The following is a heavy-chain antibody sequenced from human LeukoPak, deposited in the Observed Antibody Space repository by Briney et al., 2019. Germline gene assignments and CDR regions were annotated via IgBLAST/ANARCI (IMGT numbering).Heavy chain of an antibody. CDR3: ARAITMVRGVIITGFDY. V-gene: IGHV4-39*01. CDR1: GGSISSSSYY. Sequence: PSDTLSLTCTVSGGSISSSSYYWGWIRQPPGKGLEWIGSIYYSGSTYYNPSLKSRVTISVDTSKNQFSLKLSSVTAADTAVYYCARAITMVRGVIITGFDYWGQGTLVTVSS. J-gene: IGHJ4*02. D-gene: IGHD3-10*01. CDR2: IYYSGST.